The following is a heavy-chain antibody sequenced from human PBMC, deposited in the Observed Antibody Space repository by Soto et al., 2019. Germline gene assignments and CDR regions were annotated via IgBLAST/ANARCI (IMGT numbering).Heavy chain of an antibody. CDR2: IIPIFGTA. V-gene: IGHV1-69*01. CDR1: GGTFSRHA. D-gene: IGHD3-22*01. Sequence: QVQLVQSGAEVRKPGSSVKVSCKASGGTFSRHAISGVRQAPGQGLEWMGGIIPIFGTANHAQKVQGRVTIIADESTSTVYMELSSLRSEDTAMYYCARGWGYDSNDYYYAYWGQGTLVIVSS. CDR3: ARGWGYDSNDYYYAY. J-gene: IGHJ4*02.